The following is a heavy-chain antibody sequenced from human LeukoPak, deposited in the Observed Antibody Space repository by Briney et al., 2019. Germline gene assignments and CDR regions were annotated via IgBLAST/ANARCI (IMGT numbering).Heavy chain of an antibody. CDR3: ARGGFRYGDYGY. D-gene: IGHD4-17*01. J-gene: IGHJ4*02. CDR2: IYYSGST. V-gene: IGHV4-59*01. CDR1: GGSISSYY. Sequence: SETLSLTCTVSGGSISSYYWSWIRQPPGKGLEWIGYIYYSGSTNYNPSLKSRVTISVDTSKNQFSLKLSSVTAADTAVYYCARGGFRYGDYGYWGQGTLVTVSS.